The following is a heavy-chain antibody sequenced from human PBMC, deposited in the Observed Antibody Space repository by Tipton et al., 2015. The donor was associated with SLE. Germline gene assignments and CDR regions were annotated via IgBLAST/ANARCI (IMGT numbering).Heavy chain of an antibody. D-gene: IGHD3-22*01. CDR3: ARDDPDGESSGRPGDY. J-gene: IGHJ4*02. Sequence: TLSLTCTVSGASISSHYWSWIRQPPGKGLEWIGYVSYRESTNYNPSLRSRVTMSVDTSKNQFSLNLTSVTAADTAVYYCARDDPDGESSGRPGDYWGQGTLATVSS. CDR1: GASISSHY. V-gene: IGHV4-59*11. CDR2: VSYREST.